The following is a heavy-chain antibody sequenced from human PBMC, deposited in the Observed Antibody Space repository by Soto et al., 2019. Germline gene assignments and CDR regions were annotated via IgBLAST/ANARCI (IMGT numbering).Heavy chain of an antibody. CDR1: GGSLSSGDYY. CDR3: GRVGGFGATTIDY. D-gene: IGHD3-10*01. V-gene: IGHV4-30-4*01. Sequence: QVQLQESGPGLVKPSQTLSLTCTVSGGSLSSGDYYWSWIRQPPGKGLEWIGYIYYSGSTYYNPSLKSRVTISVDTSKNQFSLKRSSVTAADTAVYYCGRVGGFGATTIDYWGQGTLVTVSS. J-gene: IGHJ4*02. CDR2: IYYSGST.